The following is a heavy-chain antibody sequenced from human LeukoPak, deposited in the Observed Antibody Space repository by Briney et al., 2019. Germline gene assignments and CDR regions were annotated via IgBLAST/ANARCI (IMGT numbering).Heavy chain of an antibody. D-gene: IGHD4-17*01. CDR3: ARLSTVTTSFDY. J-gene: IGHJ4*02. V-gene: IGHV4-39*07. CDR2: IYYSGTT. Sequence: SETLSLTCAVSGGSISSNSYYWGWIRQPPGTGLEWIGSIYYSGTTHYNPSLKSRVTMSVDTSKNQFSLKLSSVTAADTAVYYCARLSTVTTSFDYWGQGTLVTVSS. CDR1: GGSISSNSYY.